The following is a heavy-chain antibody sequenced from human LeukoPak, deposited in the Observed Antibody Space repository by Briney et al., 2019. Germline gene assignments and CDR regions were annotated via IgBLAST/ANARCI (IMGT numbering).Heavy chain of an antibody. CDR2: IKEDGSEK. CDR1: GFTFSSYW. CDR3: VRERRRYCSGGRCQYYYFDY. J-gene: IGHJ4*02. D-gene: IGHD2-15*01. Sequence: GGSLRLSCAASGFTFSSYWMSWVHQAPGKGLEWVANIKEDGSEKYYVDSVKGRFTISRDNAKNSLYLQMNSLRAEDTAVYYCVRERRRYCSGGRCQYYYFDYWGQGTLVTVSS. V-gene: IGHV3-7*01.